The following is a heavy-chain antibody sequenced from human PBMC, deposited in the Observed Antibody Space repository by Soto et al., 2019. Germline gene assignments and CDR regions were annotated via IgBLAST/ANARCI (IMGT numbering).Heavy chain of an antibody. CDR2: ISGSGGST. CDR1: GFTFSSYA. J-gene: IGHJ4*02. V-gene: IGHV3-23*01. D-gene: IGHD3-3*01. Sequence: GGSLRLSCAASGFTFSSYAMSWVRQAPGKGLEWVSAISGSGGSTYYADSVKGRFTISRDNSKNTLYLQMNSLRAEDTAVYYCANGGSSRFLEWLPSFDYWGQGTLVTVSS. CDR3: ANGGSSRFLEWLPSFDY.